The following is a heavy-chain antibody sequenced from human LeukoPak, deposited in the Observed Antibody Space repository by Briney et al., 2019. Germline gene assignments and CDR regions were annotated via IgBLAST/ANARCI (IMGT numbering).Heavy chain of an antibody. CDR2: TYYRSKWYN. CDR3: ARDLGNTGWYTFDY. D-gene: IGHD6-19*01. J-gene: IGHJ4*02. CDR1: GDSVSSNNGA. V-gene: IGHV6-1*01. Sequence: SQTLSLTCAISGDSVSSNNGAWNWIRQSPSRGLEWLGGTYYRSKWYNDYAVSMKGRITINPDTSKNQFSLQLNSVTPEDTAVYYCARDLGNTGWYTFDYWGQGTLVTVSS.